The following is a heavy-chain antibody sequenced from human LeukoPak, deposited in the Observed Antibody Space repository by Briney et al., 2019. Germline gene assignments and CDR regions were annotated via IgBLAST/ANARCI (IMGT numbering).Heavy chain of an antibody. CDR3: VMLPTGDC. D-gene: IGHD2-8*01. V-gene: IGHV3-53*01. CDR2: IYSGGST. J-gene: IGHJ4*02. Sequence: PGGSLRLSCAASGFTVSSNYMSWVRQAPGKGLEWVSVIYSGGSTYYADSVKGRFTLSRDNSKNTVYLQMNSLRAEDTAVYYCVMLPTGDCWGQGTLVTVSS. CDR1: GFTVSSNY.